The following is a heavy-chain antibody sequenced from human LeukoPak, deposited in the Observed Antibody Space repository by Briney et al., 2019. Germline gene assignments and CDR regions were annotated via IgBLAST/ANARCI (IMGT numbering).Heavy chain of an antibody. J-gene: IGHJ3*02. V-gene: IGHV1-69*04. CDR2: IIPILGIA. Sequence: SVKVSCKASGGTFSSYAISWVRQAPGQGLECMGRIIPILGIANYAQKFQGRVTITADKSTSTAYMELSSLRSEDTAVYYCASDYGSGSYYLSNHNAFDIWGQGTMVTVSS. CDR3: ASDYGSGSYYLSNHNAFDI. CDR1: GGTFSSYA. D-gene: IGHD3-10*01.